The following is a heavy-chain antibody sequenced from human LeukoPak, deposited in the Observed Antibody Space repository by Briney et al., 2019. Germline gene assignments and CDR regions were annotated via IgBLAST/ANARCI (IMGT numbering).Heavy chain of an antibody. CDR1: GFTFCDYA. Sequence: GGSLRLSCTASGFTFCDYAMSWVRQAPGKGLEWVGFIRSKAYGGTTEYAASVKGRFTISRDDSKSIAYLQMNSLKTEDTAVYYCTRDPYGGNYYYYMDVWGKGTTVTVSS. V-gene: IGHV3-49*04. D-gene: IGHD4-23*01. J-gene: IGHJ6*03. CDR3: TRDPYGGNYYYYMDV. CDR2: IRSKAYGGTT.